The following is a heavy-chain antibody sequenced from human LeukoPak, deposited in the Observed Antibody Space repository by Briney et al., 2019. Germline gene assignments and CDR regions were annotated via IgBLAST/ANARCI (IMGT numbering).Heavy chain of an antibody. V-gene: IGHV1-8*03. CDR1: GYTFTTFG. Sequence: ASVKVSCKASGYTFTTFGINWVRQATGQGLEWMGRMNPNSGNTGYAQKFQGRVTITRNTSISTAYMELSSLRSEDTAVYYCACYDFWSGYYYWGQGTLVTVSS. D-gene: IGHD3-3*01. CDR2: MNPNSGNT. CDR3: ACYDFWSGYYY. J-gene: IGHJ4*02.